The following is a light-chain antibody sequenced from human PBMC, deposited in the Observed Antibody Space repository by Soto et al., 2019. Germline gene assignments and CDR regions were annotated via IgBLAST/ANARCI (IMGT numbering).Light chain of an antibody. CDR2: SSY. CDR1: SSNIGGNT. Sequence: QSVLTQAPSASGTPGQRVTISCSGSSSNIGGNTVNWYQQLPGTAPQLLIYSSYHRPSGVPDRFSGSKSGTSASLAISGLQSGDEADYYCISYTGSSTSYVFGSGTKLTVL. J-gene: IGLJ1*01. V-gene: IGLV1-44*01. CDR3: ISYTGSSTSYV.